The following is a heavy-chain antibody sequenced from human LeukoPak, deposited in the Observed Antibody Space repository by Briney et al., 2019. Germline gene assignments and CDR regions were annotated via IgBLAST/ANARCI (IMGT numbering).Heavy chain of an antibody. CDR1: GFTFSSYG. J-gene: IGHJ4*02. CDR2: IWYDGSNK. V-gene: IGHV3-33*03. CDR3: ASSSWYALDY. D-gene: IGHD6-13*01. Sequence: EGSLRLSCAASGFTFSSYGMHWVRQAPGKGLEWVAVIWYDGSNKYYADSVKGRFTISRDNAKNSLYLQMNSLRAEDTAIYYCASSSWYALDYWGQGTLVTVSS.